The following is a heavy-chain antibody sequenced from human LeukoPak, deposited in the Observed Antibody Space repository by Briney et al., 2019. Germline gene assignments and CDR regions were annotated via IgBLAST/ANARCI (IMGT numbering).Heavy chain of an antibody. CDR3: ARELSGYLSYYYYMDV. J-gene: IGHJ6*03. CDR2: IYSGGST. V-gene: IGHV3-53*01. Sequence: QPGGSLRLSCAASGFTFSSYAMSWVRQAPGKGLEWVSVIYSGGSTYYADSVKGRFTISRDNSKNTLYLQMNSLRAEDTAVYYCARELSGYLSYYYYMDVWGKGTTVTVSS. CDR1: GFTFSSYA. D-gene: IGHD5-12*01.